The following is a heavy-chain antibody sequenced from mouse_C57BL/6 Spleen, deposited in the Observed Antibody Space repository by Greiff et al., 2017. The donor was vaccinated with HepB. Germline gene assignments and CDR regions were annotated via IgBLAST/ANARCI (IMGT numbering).Heavy chain of an antibody. J-gene: IGHJ2*01. CDR2: ISGGGGNT. CDR1: GFTFSSYT. V-gene: IGHV5-9*01. D-gene: IGHD4-1*01. CDR3: ARTGTWYFDY. Sequence: EVQLVESGGGLVKPGGSLKLSCAASGFTFSSYTMSWVRQTPEKRLEWVATISGGGGNTYYPDSVKGRFTISRDNAKNTLYLQMSSLRSEDTALYYCARTGTWYFDYWGQGTTLTVSS.